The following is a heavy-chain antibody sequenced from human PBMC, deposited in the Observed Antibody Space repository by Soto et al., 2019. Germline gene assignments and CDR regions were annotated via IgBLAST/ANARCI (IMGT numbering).Heavy chain of an antibody. CDR1: GFTSVAFW. Sequence: RRLSCAAFGFTSVAFWMGWVGRSQGRGLGGVANIKQDGGEEDYVDSVKGRLTISRDNAKNSLYLQMNSLRAEDTAVYYCARIYYTSRGPTKYRAFDFWGQGTMVTVSS. J-gene: IGHJ3*01. D-gene: IGHD3-22*01. V-gene: IGHV3-7*01. CDR3: ARIYYTSRGPTKYRAFDF. CDR2: IKQDGGEE.